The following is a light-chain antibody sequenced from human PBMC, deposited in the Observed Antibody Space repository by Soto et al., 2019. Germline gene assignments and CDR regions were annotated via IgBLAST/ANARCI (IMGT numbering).Light chain of an antibody. J-gene: IGLJ3*02. CDR1: RSNIGSNY. CDR3: AAWDDSLSGPV. CDR2: SNN. Sequence: QAVVTQPPSASGTPGQRVTISCSGSRSNIGSNYVYWYQQLPGTAPKLLIYSNNQRPSGVPDRFSGSKSGTSASLAISGLRSEDEADYYCAAWDDSLSGPVFGGGTKLTVL. V-gene: IGLV1-47*02.